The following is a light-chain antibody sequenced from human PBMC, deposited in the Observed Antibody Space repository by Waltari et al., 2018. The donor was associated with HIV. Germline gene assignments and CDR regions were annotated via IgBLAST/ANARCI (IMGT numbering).Light chain of an antibody. CDR1: GSAIYTV. CDR3: TSYISSATPE. J-gene: IGLJ3*02. Sequence: QSALAQPASVSGSPGQTITLPSTGVGSAIYTVVSWYQHRPGEAPKVIIYEVTNRPSGVSHRFSGSKSGNTASLTISGLQSEDEADYFCTSYISSATPEFGGGTRLTVL. V-gene: IGLV2-14*01. CDR2: EVT.